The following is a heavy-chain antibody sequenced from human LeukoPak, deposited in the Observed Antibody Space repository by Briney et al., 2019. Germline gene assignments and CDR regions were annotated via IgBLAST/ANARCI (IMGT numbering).Heavy chain of an antibody. CDR1: GGSISSSSYY. V-gene: IGHV4-39*01. CDR3: ARHEGSGYAKSYYYYMDV. Sequence: SETLSLTCTVSGGSISSSSYYWGWIRRPPGKGLEWIGSIYYSGSTYYNPSLKSRVTISVDTSKNQFSLKLSSVTAADTAVYYCARHEGSGYAKSYYYYMDVWGKGTTVTVSS. CDR2: IYYSGST. D-gene: IGHD5-12*01. J-gene: IGHJ6*03.